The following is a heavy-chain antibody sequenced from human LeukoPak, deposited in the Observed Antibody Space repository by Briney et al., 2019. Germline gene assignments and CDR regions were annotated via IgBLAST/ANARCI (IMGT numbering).Heavy chain of an antibody. CDR3: ARSGYGGYDSVDY. J-gene: IGHJ4*02. CDR1: GYTFTGYY. D-gene: IGHD5-12*01. CDR2: INPNSGGT. V-gene: IGHV1-2*02. Sequence: ASVKVSCKTSGYTFTGYYMHWVRQAPGQGLEWMGWINPNSGGTNYAQKFQGRVTMTRDTSISTAYMEMSRLRSDDTAVYYCARSGYGGYDSVDYWGQGTLVTVSS.